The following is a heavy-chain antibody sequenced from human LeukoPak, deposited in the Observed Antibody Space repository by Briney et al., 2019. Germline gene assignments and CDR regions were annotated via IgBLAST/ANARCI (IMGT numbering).Heavy chain of an antibody. CDR2: ISAYNGNT. D-gene: IGHD4-17*01. CDR3: ARDRGHDYGDYNDAFDI. J-gene: IGHJ3*02. Sequence: GASVKVSCKASGYTFTSYGISWVRQAPGQGLEWMGWISAYNGNTNYAQKLQGRVTMTTDTSTSTAYMELRSLRSDDTAVYYCARDRGHDYGDYNDAFDIWGQGTMVTVSS. V-gene: IGHV1-18*01. CDR1: GYTFTSYG.